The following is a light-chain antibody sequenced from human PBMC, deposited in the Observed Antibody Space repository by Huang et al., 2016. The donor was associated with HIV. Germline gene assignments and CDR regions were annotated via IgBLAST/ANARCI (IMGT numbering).Light chain of an antibody. Sequence: DLQMTQSPSSLSASVGDRVTITCRASQSITTFLNWYQQKPGTAPKPLIYAASNLVTGVPSRFNGRGYGTDFTLIIDNLQPEDSATYYCQQSYNSPGFGQGTNVEI. V-gene: IGKV1-39*01. CDR1: QSITTF. CDR2: AAS. CDR3: QQSYNSPG. J-gene: IGKJ1*01.